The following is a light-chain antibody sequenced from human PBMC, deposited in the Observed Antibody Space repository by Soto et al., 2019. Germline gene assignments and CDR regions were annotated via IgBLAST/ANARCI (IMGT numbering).Light chain of an antibody. CDR2: DAS. J-gene: IGKJ3*01. Sequence: DIQMTQSPSSLSASVGDRVTITCQASQDISNHLNWYQQKPGKAPKLLIYDASNLETGVPSRFSGSGSGTDFTFTISSLQPEDIGTYYCQQYDYLPLTFGPGTKVDIK. V-gene: IGKV1-33*01. CDR3: QQYDYLPLT. CDR1: QDISNH.